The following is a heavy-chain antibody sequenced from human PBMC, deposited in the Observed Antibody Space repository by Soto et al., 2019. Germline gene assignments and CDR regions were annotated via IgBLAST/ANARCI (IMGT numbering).Heavy chain of an antibody. CDR2: ISSSSSTI. J-gene: IGHJ4*02. CDR1: GLNISTYS. D-gene: IGHD5-18*01. V-gene: IGHV3-48*01. CDR3: ARDSGYSYGPLDY. Sequence: PGGSLRHSCAASGLNISTYSMHWVRQAPGKGLEWVSYISSSSSTIYYADSVKGRFTISRDNAKNSLYLQMNSLRAEDTAVYYCARDSGYSYGPLDYWGQGTLVTVSS.